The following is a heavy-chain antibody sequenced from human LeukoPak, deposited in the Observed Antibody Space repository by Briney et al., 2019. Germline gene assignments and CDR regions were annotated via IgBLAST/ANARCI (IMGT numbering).Heavy chain of an antibody. Sequence: SENLSLTCAVYGGSFSGYYWSWIRQPPGKGLEWIGEINHSGSTNYNPSLKSRVTISVDTSKNQFSLKLSSVTAADTAVYYCAREGVYGLGYWGQGTLVTVSS. J-gene: IGHJ4*02. CDR3: AREGVYGLGY. CDR2: INHSGST. CDR1: GGSFSGYY. D-gene: IGHD5/OR15-5a*01. V-gene: IGHV4-34*01.